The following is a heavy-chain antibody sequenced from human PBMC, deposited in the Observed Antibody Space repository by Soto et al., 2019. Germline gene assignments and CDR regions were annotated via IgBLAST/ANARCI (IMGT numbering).Heavy chain of an antibody. D-gene: IGHD3-3*01. J-gene: IGHJ4*02. CDR1: GYSFTSYW. Sequence: PGESLKISCKGSGYSFTSYWISWVRQMPGKGLEWMGRIDPSDSYTNYSPSFQGHVTISADKSISTAYLQWSSLKASDTAMYYCARASYFWSGYYPFDYWGQGTLVTVSS. CDR3: ARASYFWSGYYPFDY. V-gene: IGHV5-10-1*01. CDR2: IDPSDSYT.